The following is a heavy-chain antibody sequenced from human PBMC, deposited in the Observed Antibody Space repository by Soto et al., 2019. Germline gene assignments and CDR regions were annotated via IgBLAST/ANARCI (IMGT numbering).Heavy chain of an antibody. CDR1: GYPFTTYF. V-gene: IGHV1-46*01. Sequence: ASVKVSFKASGYPFTTYFIHWVRQAPGQGLEWMGMINPSATYAQKFQGRVTMTGDTSTSTVHMELSSLRSEDTAVYYCAREDHGFKYVFDVWGQGTMGTVS. CDR3: AREDHGFKYVFDV. D-gene: IGHD3-10*01. J-gene: IGHJ3*01. CDR2: INPSA.